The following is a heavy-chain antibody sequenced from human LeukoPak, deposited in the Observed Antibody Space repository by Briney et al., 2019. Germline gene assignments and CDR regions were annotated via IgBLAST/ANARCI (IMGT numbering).Heavy chain of an antibody. D-gene: IGHD3-22*01. CDR2: IYTSGSP. J-gene: IGHJ4*02. CDR3: GRGAMGNGYSGFDK. Sequence: PSETLSLTCTVSGGSISSYHWRWIRQPAGKGLEGIGRIYTSGSPNYNPSLKSRVTLSIDPSQKQFPLKLSSVTAAEKAVYYCGRGAMGNGYSGFDKWGQGTLVTVSS. CDR1: GGSISSYH. V-gene: IGHV4-4*07.